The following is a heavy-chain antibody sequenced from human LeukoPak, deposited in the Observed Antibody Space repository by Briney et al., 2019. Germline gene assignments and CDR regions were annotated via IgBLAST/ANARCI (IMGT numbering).Heavy chain of an antibody. CDR2: VSFDGTNT. CDR1: GFTFSNYD. CDR3: AKDRIQLWPRNPPHEIDF. Sequence: PGGSLRLSCAASGFTFSNYDIHWVRQAPGKGLEWVAVVSFDGTNTYYADSLKGRFSVSRDNSKNTVYLQLNSLRPEDTAIYFCAKDRIQLWPRNPPHEIDFWGHGTLVAVSS. V-gene: IGHV3-30*18. J-gene: IGHJ4*01. D-gene: IGHD1-1*01.